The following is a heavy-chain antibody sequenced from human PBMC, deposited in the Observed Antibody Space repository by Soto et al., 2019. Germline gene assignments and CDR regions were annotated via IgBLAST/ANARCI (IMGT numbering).Heavy chain of an antibody. D-gene: IGHD5-12*01. Sequence: QVQLVQSGAEVKRPGSSVKVSCEASGGTFSSLGFIWVRHAPGQGLEWMGGIIPISGRTTFAPKFLGRVTITADESTRTTYMELTALTSDDTAIYYCATRGTQGRWLEFADYWGQGTLVTVSS. J-gene: IGHJ4*02. V-gene: IGHV1-69*01. CDR3: ATRGTQGRWLEFADY. CDR1: GGTFSSLG. CDR2: IIPISGRT.